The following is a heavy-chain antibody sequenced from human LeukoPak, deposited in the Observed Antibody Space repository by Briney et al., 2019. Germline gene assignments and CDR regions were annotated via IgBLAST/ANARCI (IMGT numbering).Heavy chain of an antibody. D-gene: IGHD1-14*01. CDR2: INHSGST. CDR1: GGSFSGYY. Sequence: PSETRSLTCAVYGGSFSGYYWSWIRQPPGRGLEWIGEINHSGSTNYNPSLKSRVTISVDTSKNQFSLKLSSVTAADTAVYYCARVSGTTGARYYYYMDVWGKGTRVTAPS. CDR3: ARVSGTTGARYYYYMDV. J-gene: IGHJ6*03. V-gene: IGHV4-34*01.